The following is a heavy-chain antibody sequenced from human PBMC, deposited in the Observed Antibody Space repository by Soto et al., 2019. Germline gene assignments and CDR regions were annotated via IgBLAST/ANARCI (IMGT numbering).Heavy chain of an antibody. CDR1: GGSISSYY. D-gene: IGHD3-22*01. Sequence: PSETLSLTCTVSGGSISSYYWSWIRQPPGKGLEWIGYIYYSGSTNYNPSLKSRVTIPVDTSKNQFSLKLSSVTAADTAVYYCARSPDVVVITSFDAWYLAYPGQPSPVAVSS. J-gene: IGHJ4*02. CDR3: ARSPDVVVITSFDAWYLAY. V-gene: IGHV4-59*01. CDR2: IYYSGST.